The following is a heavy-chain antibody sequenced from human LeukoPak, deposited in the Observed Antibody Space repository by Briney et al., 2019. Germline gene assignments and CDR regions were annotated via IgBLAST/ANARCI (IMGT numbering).Heavy chain of an antibody. CDR3: ARLRGYCSGGSCLPPDY. J-gene: IGHJ4*02. V-gene: IGHV3-7*04. Sequence: GGSLRLSCTASGFTFSTYWMSWVRQAPGKGLEWVANIRQDGNEKYSVDSVKGRFTISRDNAKNSLYLQMNSLRAEDTAVYYCARLRGYCSGGSCLPPDYWGQGTLVTVSS. CDR2: IRQDGNEK. D-gene: IGHD2-15*01. CDR1: GFTFSTYW.